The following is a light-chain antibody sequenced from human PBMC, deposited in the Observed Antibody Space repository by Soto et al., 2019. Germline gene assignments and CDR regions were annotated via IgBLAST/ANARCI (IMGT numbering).Light chain of an antibody. Sequence: QSALTQRPSVSGSPGQSVTISCTGTSSDVGDYNYVSWYQHQPDKAPKLMIYEVTKRPSGVPDRFSGSKSGNTASLTVSGLQAEDEADYYCSSYAGSNNFGVFGGGTKLTVL. J-gene: IGLJ2*01. V-gene: IGLV2-8*01. CDR1: SSDVGDYNY. CDR2: EVT. CDR3: SSYAGSNNFGV.